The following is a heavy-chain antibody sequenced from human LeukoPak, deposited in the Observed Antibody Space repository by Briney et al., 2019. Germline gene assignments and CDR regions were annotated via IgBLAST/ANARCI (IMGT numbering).Heavy chain of an antibody. CDR1: GGSISTYY. CDR3: ARDRLGLPVDY. J-gene: IGHJ4*02. CDR2: IYYSGST. V-gene: IGHV4-59*01. D-gene: IGHD3-16*01. Sequence: SETLSLTCTVPGGSISTYYWTWIRQPPEKGLEWIGYIYYSGSTNYNPSLKSRVTMSVDTSKNQFSLKLNSVTAADTAVYYCARDRLGLPVDYWGRGTLVTVSS.